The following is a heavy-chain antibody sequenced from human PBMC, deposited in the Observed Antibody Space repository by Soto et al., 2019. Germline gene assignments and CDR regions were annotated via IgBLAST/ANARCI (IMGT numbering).Heavy chain of an antibody. J-gene: IGHJ3*02. CDR2: INPSGGAT. V-gene: IGHV1-46*01. CDR3: GRVRTRDYWSGYSPIDI. D-gene: IGHD3-3*01. Sequence: QVVLVQSGAEVKEPGASVKLSCKASGYTFTSYLIHWIRQAPGQGLEWVGLINPSGGATNYAQEAQGRITVTRDTSTSTVYLDLTILRSEDTALYYWGRVRTRDYWSGYSPIDIWGQGTMVIVSS. CDR1: GYTFTSYL.